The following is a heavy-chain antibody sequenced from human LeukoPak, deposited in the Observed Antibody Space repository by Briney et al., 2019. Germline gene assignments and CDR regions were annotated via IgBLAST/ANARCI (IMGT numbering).Heavy chain of an antibody. CDR3: ARYSSSWYVKFDY. V-gene: IGHV4-59*08. CDR2: IYYSGST. D-gene: IGHD6-13*01. Sequence: SETLSLSCTVSGGSISSYYWSWIRQPPGKGLEWIGYIYYSGSTNYNPSLKSRVTISVDTSKNQFSLKLSSVTAADTAVYYCARYSSSWYVKFDYWSLGAVDTGSS. J-gene: IGHJ4*02. CDR1: GGSISSYY.